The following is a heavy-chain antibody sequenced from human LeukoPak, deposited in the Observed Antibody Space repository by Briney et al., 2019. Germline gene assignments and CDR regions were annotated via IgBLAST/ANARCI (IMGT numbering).Heavy chain of an antibody. V-gene: IGHV3-48*04. D-gene: IGHD3-10*01. CDR3: ARDGWFGESDAFDI. J-gene: IGHJ3*02. CDR2: ISSSSSTI. Sequence: PGGSLRLSCVVSGFTFKNCAMSWVRQAPGKGLEWVSYISSSSSTIYYADSVKGRFTISRDNAKNSLYLQMNSLRAEDTAVYYCARDGWFGESDAFDIWGQGTMVTVSS. CDR1: GFTFKNCA.